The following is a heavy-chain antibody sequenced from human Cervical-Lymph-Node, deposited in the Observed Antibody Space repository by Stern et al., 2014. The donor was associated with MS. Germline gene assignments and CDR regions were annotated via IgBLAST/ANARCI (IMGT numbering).Heavy chain of an antibody. CDR3: ARGSPGTAMDDY. Sequence: EVQLVQSGGGLVQPGGSLRLSCAASGFTFSSHWMHWVRQAPGKGLVWVSRITNDGGDTSYTDSVKGRFNISRDNAKNTLYLQMNSLRAEDTAVYYCARGSPGTAMDDYWGQGTLVTVSS. CDR1: GFTFSSHW. J-gene: IGHJ4*02. V-gene: IGHV3-74*02. CDR2: ITNDGGDT. D-gene: IGHD5-18*01.